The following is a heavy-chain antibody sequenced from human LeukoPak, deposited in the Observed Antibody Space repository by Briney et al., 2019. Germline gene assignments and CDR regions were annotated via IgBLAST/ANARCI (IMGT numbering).Heavy chain of an antibody. CDR3: ARGKRWLQLIFDY. CDR2: MNPNSGNT. D-gene: IGHD5-24*01. Sequence: ASVKVSCKASGYTFTSYDVNWVRQATGQGLEWMGWMNPNSGNTGYAQKFQGRVTMTRNTSISTAYMELSSLRSEDTAVYYCARGKRWLQLIFDYWGQGTLVTVSS. V-gene: IGHV1-8*01. J-gene: IGHJ4*02. CDR1: GYTFTSYD.